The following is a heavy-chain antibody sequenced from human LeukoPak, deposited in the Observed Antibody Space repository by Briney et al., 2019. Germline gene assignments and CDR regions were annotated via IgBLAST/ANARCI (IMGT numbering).Heavy chain of an antibody. CDR1: GITFSSHG. CDR2: IRYDASKK. Sequence: GGSLRLSCAASGITFSSHGMHWVRQAPGKGLEWVAFIRYDASKKYYVDSVKGRFTISRDNSQNTFYLQMNSLTAEDTAMYYCAKDPGDYYYMDVWGKGTTVTVSS. V-gene: IGHV3-30*02. J-gene: IGHJ6*03. CDR3: AKDPGDYYYMDV.